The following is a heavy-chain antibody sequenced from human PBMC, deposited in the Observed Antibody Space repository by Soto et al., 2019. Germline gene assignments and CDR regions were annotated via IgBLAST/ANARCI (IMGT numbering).Heavy chain of an antibody. CDR1: RFTFSSYW. D-gene: IGHD3-22*01. CDR3: ARFYYDSSYPN. CDR2: INSDGSTT. J-gene: IGHJ4*02. V-gene: IGHV3-74*01. Sequence: EVQLVESGGGLVQPGGSLRLSCAASRFTFSSYWMHWVSQAPGKGLVWVSRINSDGSTTSYADSVEGRFTISRDNAKNTLYLQMDSLRAEDTAVYYCARFYYDSSYPNWGQGTLVTVSS.